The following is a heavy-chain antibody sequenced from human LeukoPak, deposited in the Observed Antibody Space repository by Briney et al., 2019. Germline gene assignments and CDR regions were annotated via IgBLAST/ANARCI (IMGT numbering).Heavy chain of an antibody. J-gene: IGHJ4*02. D-gene: IGHD3-10*01. V-gene: IGHV1-2*02. CDR2: INPNRGGT. Sequence: GASGKVSCKASGYTFIGYYMHWVRQAPGHGLELMGLINPNRGGTNYAQKFQGTVTLTRETSIRTAYMELSRLKSDDTAVYYCAPAHGSGTDFYYWGQGTLVTVSS. CDR1: GYTFIGYY. CDR3: APAHGSGTDFYY.